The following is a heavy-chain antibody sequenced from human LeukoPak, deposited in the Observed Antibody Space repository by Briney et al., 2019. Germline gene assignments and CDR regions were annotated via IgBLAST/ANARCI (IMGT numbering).Heavy chain of an antibody. CDR3: ARRVLMSSTGVPDTWLDP. D-gene: IGHD2-8*02. CDR1: GSSVSNYY. J-gene: IGHJ5*02. Sequence: SETLSLTCTVSGSSVSNYYWNWIRQSPGQGLEWLGHISNSGSTMYNPSVNSRITILLDTSKNQVSLNLKSVTAADTAVYFCARRVLMSSTGVPDTWLDPWGQGTLVAVSS. V-gene: IGHV4-59*08. CDR2: ISNSGST.